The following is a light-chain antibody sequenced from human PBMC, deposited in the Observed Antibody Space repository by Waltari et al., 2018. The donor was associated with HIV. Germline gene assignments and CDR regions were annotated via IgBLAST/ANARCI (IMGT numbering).Light chain of an antibody. V-gene: IGLV2-8*01. J-gene: IGLJ2*01. Sequence: QSALTQPPSASGSPGQSVTISCTGTSSDVGAYNYVPWSQQHPGKAPKLLIYDVTKRPSGVPVRFSGSKAGSTASLTVSGLQAEDEADYYCASHAGSKDVFGGGTRLTVL. CDR2: DVT. CDR3: ASHAGSKDV. CDR1: SSDVGAYNY.